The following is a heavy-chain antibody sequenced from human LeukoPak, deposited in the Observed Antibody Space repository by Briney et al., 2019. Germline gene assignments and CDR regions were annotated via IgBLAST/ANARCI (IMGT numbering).Heavy chain of an antibody. V-gene: IGHV4-31*03. D-gene: IGHD5-24*01. J-gene: IGHJ4*02. CDR1: GGSISSGGYY. CDR2: IYYSGST. CDR3: ARASRRDGYFIFDY. Sequence: PSETLSLTCTVSGGSISSGGYYWSWFRQHPGKGLEWIGYIYYSGSTYYNPSLKSRVTISVDTSKNQFSLKLSSVTAADTAVYYCARASRRDGYFIFDYWGQGTLVTVSS.